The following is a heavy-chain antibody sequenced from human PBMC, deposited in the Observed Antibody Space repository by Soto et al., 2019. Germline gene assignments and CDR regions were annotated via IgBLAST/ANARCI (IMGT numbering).Heavy chain of an antibody. CDR2: ISGSGGST. Sequence: EVQLLESGGGLVQPGGSLRLSCAASGFTFSSYAMSWVRQAPGKGLEWVSAISGSGGSTYYADSVKGRFTISRDNSKNTLYRQMNSLRAEDTAVYYCAKHDGPSIAAAELIAFDIWGQGTMVTVSS. CDR1: GFTFSSYA. D-gene: IGHD6-13*01. CDR3: AKHDGPSIAAAELIAFDI. V-gene: IGHV3-23*01. J-gene: IGHJ3*02.